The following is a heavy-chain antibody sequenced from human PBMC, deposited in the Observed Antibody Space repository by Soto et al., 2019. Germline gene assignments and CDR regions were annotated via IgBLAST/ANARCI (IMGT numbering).Heavy chain of an antibody. CDR2: IYPGDSDT. D-gene: IGHD3-3*01. J-gene: IGHJ6*02. V-gene: IGHV5-51*03. Sequence: GESPKISCKGSGYSFTSYWIGWVRQMPGKGLEWMGIIYPGDSDTRYSPSFQGQVTISADKSISTAYLQWSSLKASDTAMYYCARRAAIFGVVNYYYGMDVWGQGTTVTVSS. CDR3: ARRAAIFGVVNYYYGMDV. CDR1: GYSFTSYW.